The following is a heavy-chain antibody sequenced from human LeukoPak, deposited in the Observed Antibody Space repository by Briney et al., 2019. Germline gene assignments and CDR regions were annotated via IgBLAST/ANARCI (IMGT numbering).Heavy chain of an antibody. V-gene: IGHV3-66*01. J-gene: IGHJ4*02. Sequence: AGGSLRLSCAASGFTVSSNYMSWVRQAPGKGLEWVSVIYSGDNTYYADSVKGRFTISRDNSKNTLYLQMNSLRADDTAVYYCARGPRFDYWGQGTLVTVSS. CDR1: GFTVSSNY. CDR2: IYSGDNT. CDR3: ARGPRFDY.